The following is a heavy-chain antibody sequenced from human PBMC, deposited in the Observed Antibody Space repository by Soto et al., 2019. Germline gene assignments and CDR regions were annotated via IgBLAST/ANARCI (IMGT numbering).Heavy chain of an antibody. D-gene: IGHD2-2*03. V-gene: IGHV3-30*18. J-gene: IGHJ4*02. Sequence: QVQLVESGGGVVQPGRSLRLSCAASGFTFSSYGMHWVRHAPGKGLEWVAVISYDGSNKYYADSVKGRFTISRDNSKNTLYLQTNSLRAEDTAVYSCAKAGYCSSTSCYSRGLLCDYWGKGTLVTVSS. CDR2: ISYDGSNK. CDR3: AKAGYCSSTSCYSRGLLCDY. CDR1: GFTFSSYG.